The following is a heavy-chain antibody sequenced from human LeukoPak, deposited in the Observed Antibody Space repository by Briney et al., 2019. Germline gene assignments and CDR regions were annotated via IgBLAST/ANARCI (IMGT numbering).Heavy chain of an antibody. D-gene: IGHD3-22*01. CDR3: ARGSYYYDSSGYYGS. CDR1: GYTFTSYG. J-gene: IGHJ4*02. Sequence: ASVKVSCKASGYTFTSYGISWVRQAPGQGLEWMGIINPSGGSTSYAQKFQGRVTMTRDMSTSTVYMELSSLRSEDTAVYYCARGSYYYDSSGYYGSWGQGTLVTVSS. V-gene: IGHV1-46*01. CDR2: INPSGGST.